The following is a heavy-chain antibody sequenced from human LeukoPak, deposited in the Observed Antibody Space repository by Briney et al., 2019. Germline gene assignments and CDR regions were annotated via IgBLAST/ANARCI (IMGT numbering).Heavy chain of an antibody. D-gene: IGHD2-2*01. J-gene: IGHJ4*02. CDR2: ISSSSSSI. Sequence: GGSLRLSCAASGLTFSSYSMNWVRQAPGKGLEWVSYISSSSSSIYYADSVKGRFTISRDNAKNSLYLQMNSLRDEDTAVYYCAKTGRSLIVVVPEIDYWGQGTLVTVSS. CDR3: AKTGRSLIVVVPEIDY. V-gene: IGHV3-48*02. CDR1: GLTFSSYS.